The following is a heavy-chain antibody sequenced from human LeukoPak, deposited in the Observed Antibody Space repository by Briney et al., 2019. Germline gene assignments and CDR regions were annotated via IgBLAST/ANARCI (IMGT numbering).Heavy chain of an antibody. CDR3: ARECSSTSCYGIFDY. CDR2: IKQDGSEK. J-gene: IGHJ4*02. V-gene: IGHV3-7*01. Sequence: QPGGSLRLSRAASGFTFSSYWMSWVRQAPGKGLEWVANIKQDGSEKYYVDSVKGRFTISRDNAKNSLYLQMNSLRAEDTAVYYCARECSSTSCYGIFDYWGQGTLVTVSS. D-gene: IGHD2-2*01. CDR1: GFTFSSYW.